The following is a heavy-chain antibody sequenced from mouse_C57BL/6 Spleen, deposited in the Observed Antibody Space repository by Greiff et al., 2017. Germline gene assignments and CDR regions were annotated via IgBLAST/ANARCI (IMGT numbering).Heavy chain of an antibody. D-gene: IGHD1-1*01. Sequence: VQLQQSGPELVKPGASVKLSCKASGYTFTSYDINWVKQRPGQGLEWIGWIYPRDGSTKYNEKFKGKATLTVDTSSRTAYMELHSLTSEDSAVYFCAKDNCYGKVYAMDYWGQGTSVTVSS. CDR3: AKDNCYGKVYAMDY. J-gene: IGHJ4*01. CDR1: GYTFTSYD. V-gene: IGHV1-85*01. CDR2: IYPRDGST.